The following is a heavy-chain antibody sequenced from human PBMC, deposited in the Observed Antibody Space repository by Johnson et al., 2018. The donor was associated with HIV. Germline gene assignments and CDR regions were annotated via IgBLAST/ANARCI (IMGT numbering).Heavy chain of an antibody. CDR2: IYSGGST. Sequence: VQLVESGGGLIQPGGSLRLSCAASGFTVSSNYMSWVRQAPGKGLEWVSVIYSGGSTYYADSVKGRFTISRDNSKNTLYLQMNSLRVDDTAIYYCARDPGSITMVRGDAFDIWGQGTMVTVSS. J-gene: IGHJ3*02. D-gene: IGHD3-10*01. CDR3: ARDPGSITMVRGDAFDI. CDR1: GFTVSSNY. V-gene: IGHV3-66*03.